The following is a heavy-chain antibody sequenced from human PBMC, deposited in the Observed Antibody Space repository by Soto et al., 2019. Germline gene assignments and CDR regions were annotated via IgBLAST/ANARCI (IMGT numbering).Heavy chain of an antibody. V-gene: IGHV1-18*01. Sequence: ASVKVSCKASGYTFTSSGMRWVRQAPGQGLEWMGWISAHTGSSEYAQRFQGRVTMTTDRSTSTAYMELRSLRPDDTAGYYCARAFFYQGSDSRGYSFDAFDFWGPGTLVTVSS. J-gene: IGHJ3*01. CDR2: ISAHTGSS. CDR1: GYTFTSSG. CDR3: ARAFFYQGSDSRGYSFDAFDF. D-gene: IGHD3-22*01.